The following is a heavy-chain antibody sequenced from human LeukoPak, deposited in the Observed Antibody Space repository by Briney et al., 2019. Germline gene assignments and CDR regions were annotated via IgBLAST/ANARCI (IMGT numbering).Heavy chain of an antibody. CDR2: ISSSSSYI. Sequence: GGSLRLSCAASGFTFSSYSMNWVRQAPGKGLEWVSSISSSSSYIYYADSVKGRFTISRDNAKNSLYLQMNSLRAEDTAVYYCAREYYDSSGSKRSAFDIWGDGTMVTVSS. CDR3: AREYYDSSGSKRSAFDI. D-gene: IGHD3-22*01. J-gene: IGHJ3*02. V-gene: IGHV3-21*01. CDR1: GFTFSSYS.